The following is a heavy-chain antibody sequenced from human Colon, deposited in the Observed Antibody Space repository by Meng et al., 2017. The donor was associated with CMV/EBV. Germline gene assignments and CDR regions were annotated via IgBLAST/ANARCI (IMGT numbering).Heavy chain of an antibody. V-gene: IGHV4-34*01. D-gene: IGHD1-14*01. CDR2: SNDRGST. CDR1: GGTVSGYD. J-gene: IGHJ4*02. CDR3: ARGEKKKYWEPAVDH. Sequence: YGGTVSGYDWTWISKSPGKGREGIGESNDRGSTKYNTSIKSRVTILAEASKSKLSLRLSSETAADTAIYYCARGEKKKYWEPAVDHWGQGTMVTVSS.